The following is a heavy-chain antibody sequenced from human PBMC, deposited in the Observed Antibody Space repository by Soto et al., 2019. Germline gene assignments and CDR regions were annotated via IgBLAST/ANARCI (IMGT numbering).Heavy chain of an antibody. CDR2: LSYDGIAQ. Sequence: QEQLVESGGDVVQPGGSLRLSCAASGFTLSRQDTHWVRQAPGKGLEWVAVLSYDGIAQYYADSVKGRFTISRDNSKNTLYLQMNSLRVEDTALYYCVKGGWYGSSSPSDRWGQGTLVTVSS. D-gene: IGHD6-6*01. J-gene: IGHJ5*02. V-gene: IGHV3-30*18. CDR3: VKGGWYGSSSPSDR. CDR1: GFTLSRQD.